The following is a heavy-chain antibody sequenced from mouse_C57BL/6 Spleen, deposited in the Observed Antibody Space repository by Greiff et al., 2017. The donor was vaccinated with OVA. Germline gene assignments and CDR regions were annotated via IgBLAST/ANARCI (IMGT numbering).Heavy chain of an antibody. CDR2: ISSGGDYI. CDR3: TRANWDVGFAY. J-gene: IGHJ3*01. Sequence: DVMLVESGEGLVKPGGSLKLSCAASGFTFSSYAMSWVRQTPEKRLEWVAYISSGGDYIYYADTVKGRFTISRDNARNTLYLQMSSLKSEDTAMYYCTRANWDVGFAYWGQGTLVTVSA. CDR1: GFTFSSYA. V-gene: IGHV5-9-1*02. D-gene: IGHD4-1*01.